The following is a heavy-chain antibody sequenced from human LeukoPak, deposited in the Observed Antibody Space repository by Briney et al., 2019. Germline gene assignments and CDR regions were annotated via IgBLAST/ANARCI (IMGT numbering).Heavy chain of an antibody. CDR3: ARDGGQLVPLDYFDY. V-gene: IGHV3-30-3*01. Sequence: PGGSLRLSCAASGFTFSSYAMHWVRQAPGKGLEWVAVISYDGSNKYYADSVKGRFTISRDNSKNTLYLQMNSLRAEDTAVYYCARDGGQLVPLDYFDYWGQGTLVTVSS. D-gene: IGHD6-6*01. CDR1: GFTFSSYA. CDR2: ISYDGSNK. J-gene: IGHJ4*02.